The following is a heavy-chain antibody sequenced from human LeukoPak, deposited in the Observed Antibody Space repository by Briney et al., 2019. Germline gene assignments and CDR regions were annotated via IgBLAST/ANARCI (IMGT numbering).Heavy chain of an antibody. CDR2: IYYSGST. Sequence: SETLSLTCTVSGGSISSSSYYWGWIRQPPGKGLEWIGSIYYSGSTYYNPSLKSRVTISVDTSKNQFSLKLSSVTAADTAVYYCARDLVITSPGWGQGTLVTVSS. J-gene: IGHJ4*02. D-gene: IGHD3-22*01. CDR3: ARDLVITSPG. V-gene: IGHV4-39*07. CDR1: GGSISSSSYY.